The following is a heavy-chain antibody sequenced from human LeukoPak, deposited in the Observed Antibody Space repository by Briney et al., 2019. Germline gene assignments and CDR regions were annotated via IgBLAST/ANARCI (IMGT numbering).Heavy chain of an antibody. D-gene: IGHD3-9*01. CDR1: GFTFSGSA. Sequence: GGSLRLSCAASGFTFSGSAMHWVRQASGKGLEWVGRIRSKANSYATAYAASVKGRFTISRDDSKSTAYLQMNSLKTEDTAVYYCTTYYDILTGYYTDYWGQGTLVTVSS. CDR2: IRSKANSYAT. J-gene: IGHJ4*02. V-gene: IGHV3-73*01. CDR3: TTYYDILTGYYTDY.